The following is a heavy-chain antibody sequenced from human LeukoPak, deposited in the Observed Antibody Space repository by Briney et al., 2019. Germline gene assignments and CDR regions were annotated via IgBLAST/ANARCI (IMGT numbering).Heavy chain of an antibody. V-gene: IGHV3-23*01. Sequence: PGGSLRLSCAASGFTFSSYAMTWVRQAPGKGLEWVSVISSSGGSTYYADSVKGRFTISRDNSKSTLYLQMNSLRADDSAVYYCAKKQIGFFDYWGQGTLVTVSS. D-gene: IGHD3-22*01. J-gene: IGHJ4*02. CDR2: ISSSGGST. CDR3: AKKQIGFFDY. CDR1: GFTFSSYA.